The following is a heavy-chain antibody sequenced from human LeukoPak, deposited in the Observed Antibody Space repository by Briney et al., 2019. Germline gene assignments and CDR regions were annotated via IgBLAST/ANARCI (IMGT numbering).Heavy chain of an antibody. CDR2: TYSGGST. D-gene: IGHD1-26*01. CDR1: GFTVSSTY. V-gene: IGHV3-66*01. Sequence: PGGSLRLSCLASGFTVSSTYMSWVRQAPGKGLEWVSVTYSGGSTYYADSVKGRCTISRDNSKNTLYLQMNSLRGEDTAVYYCASGIRAFDNWGQGTLATVSA. J-gene: IGHJ4*02. CDR3: ASGIRAFDN.